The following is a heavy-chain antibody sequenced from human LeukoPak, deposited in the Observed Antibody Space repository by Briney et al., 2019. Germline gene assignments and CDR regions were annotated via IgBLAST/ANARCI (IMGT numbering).Heavy chain of an antibody. CDR2: ISDDGKYI. J-gene: IGHJ4*02. V-gene: IGHV3-21*01. CDR1: GFTFSRYS. D-gene: IGHD1-26*01. CDR3: ARDLSGSYDY. Sequence: GGSLRLSCAASGFTFSRYSMNWVRQAPGKGLEWVSSISDDGKYIYYADSVKGRFSISRDNAKSSLYLQMNSLRAEDTAVYYCARDLSGSYDYWGQGTLVTVSS.